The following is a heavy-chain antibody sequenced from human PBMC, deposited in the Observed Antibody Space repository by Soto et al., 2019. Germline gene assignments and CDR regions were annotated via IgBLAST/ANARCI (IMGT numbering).Heavy chain of an antibody. J-gene: IGHJ4*02. CDR3: ASAHYDSSGREYYFDY. CDR1: GYSFTSYW. D-gene: IGHD3-22*01. V-gene: IGHV5-51*01. Sequence: LGESLKISCKGSGYSFTSYWIGWVRQMPGKGLEWMGIIYPGDSDTRYSPSFQGQVTISADKSISTAYMQWSSLKASDTAMYYCASAHYDSSGREYYFDYWGQGTLVTVSS. CDR2: IYPGDSDT.